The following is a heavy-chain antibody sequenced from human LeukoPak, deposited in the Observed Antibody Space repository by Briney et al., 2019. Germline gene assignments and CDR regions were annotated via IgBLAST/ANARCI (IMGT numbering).Heavy chain of an antibody. V-gene: IGHV4-61*02. Sequence: SQTLSLTCTVSGGSINSGNYYWSWIRQPAGKGLEWIGRIYTSGSTNSTPSLRTRVTISVDTSRNQFSLKLSSVTAADTAVYYCARGASYDSDDAFDIWGQGTMVTVSS. CDR2: IYTSGST. CDR3: ARGASYDSDDAFDI. CDR1: GGSINSGNYY. J-gene: IGHJ3*02. D-gene: IGHD3-3*01.